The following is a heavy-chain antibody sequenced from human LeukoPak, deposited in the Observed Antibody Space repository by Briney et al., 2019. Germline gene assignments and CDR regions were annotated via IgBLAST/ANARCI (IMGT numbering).Heavy chain of an antibody. Sequence: GGSLRLSCAASGFMFSTYWMSWVRQAPGKGLEWVANIKQDGSEKYYVDSVKGRFTISRDNAKSSLFLQMDSLRAEDTAMYYCARRHIVRLSNRVDCWGQGTLVNVSS. D-gene: IGHD1-26*01. CDR2: IKQDGSEK. J-gene: IGHJ4*02. CDR3: ARRHIVRLSNRVDC. V-gene: IGHV3-7*01. CDR1: GFMFSTYW.